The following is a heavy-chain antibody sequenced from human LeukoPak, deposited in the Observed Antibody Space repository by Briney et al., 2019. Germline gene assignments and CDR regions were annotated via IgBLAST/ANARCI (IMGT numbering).Heavy chain of an antibody. CDR3: ARSLGRQQLGNWFDP. V-gene: IGHV3-48*01. CDR1: GFTFSSFG. D-gene: IGHD6-13*01. Sequence: GGSLRLSCAASGFTFSSFGMNWVRQAPGKGLEWVSYISGSSSTMHYADSVKGRFTISRDNAKNSLYLQMNSLRAEDTAVYYCARSLGRQQLGNWFDPWGQGTLVTVSS. CDR2: ISGSSSTM. J-gene: IGHJ5*02.